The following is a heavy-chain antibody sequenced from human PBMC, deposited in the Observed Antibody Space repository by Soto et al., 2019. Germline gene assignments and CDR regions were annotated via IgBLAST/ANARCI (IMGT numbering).Heavy chain of an antibody. CDR3: ARMWDTAMVPYYFDY. Sequence: ASVKVSCKASGYTFTTYGITWVRQAPGQGLEWMGWISAYNGNTNYAQKFQGRVTMTRDTSTNTAYMELRSLRSEDTAVYYFARMWDTAMVPYYFDYWGQGTLVTVAS. J-gene: IGHJ4*02. CDR2: ISAYNGNT. D-gene: IGHD5-18*01. CDR1: GYTFTTYG. V-gene: IGHV1-18*01.